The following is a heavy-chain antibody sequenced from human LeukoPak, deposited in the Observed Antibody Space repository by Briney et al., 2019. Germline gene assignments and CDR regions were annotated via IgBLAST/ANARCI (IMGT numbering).Heavy chain of an antibody. V-gene: IGHV4-34*01. CDR3: ARGMDTAMVYFDY. CDR1: GGSFSGYY. J-gene: IGHJ4*02. CDR2: INHSGST. Sequence: PSETLSLTCAVYGGSFSGYYWSWIRQPPGKGLEWIGEINHSGSTNYNPSLKSRVTISVDTSKNQFSLKLSSVTAADTAAYYCARGMDTAMVYFDYWGQGTLVTVSS. D-gene: IGHD5-18*01.